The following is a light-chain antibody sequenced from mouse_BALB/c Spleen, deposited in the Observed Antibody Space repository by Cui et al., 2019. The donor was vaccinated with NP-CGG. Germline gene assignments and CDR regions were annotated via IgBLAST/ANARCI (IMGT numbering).Light chain of an antibody. Sequence: QVVLTQVPAPTTSPGETVTLTCRSSTGAVTTSNYANWVQEKPDHLFTGLIGGTNNRAPGVPARFSGSLIGNKAALTITGAQTEDEAIYFCALWYSNHWVFGGGTKLTVL. V-gene: IGLV1*01. J-gene: IGLJ1*01. CDR1: TGAVTTSNY. CDR3: ALWYSNHWV. CDR2: GTN.